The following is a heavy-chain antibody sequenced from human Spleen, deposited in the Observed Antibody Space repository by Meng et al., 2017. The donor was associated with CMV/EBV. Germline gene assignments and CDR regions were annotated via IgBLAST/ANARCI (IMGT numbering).Heavy chain of an antibody. V-gene: IGHV3-7*01. Sequence: GESLKISCAASGFTFSSYWMSWVRQAPGKGLEWVANIKQDGSEEYYVDSVKGRFTISRDNANNFLYLHMNSLSAEDTAVYYCARDWGSSSDYFDYWGQGTLVTVSS. CDR1: GFTFSSYW. J-gene: IGHJ4*02. CDR3: ARDWGSSSDYFDY. D-gene: IGHD6-6*01. CDR2: IKQDGSEE.